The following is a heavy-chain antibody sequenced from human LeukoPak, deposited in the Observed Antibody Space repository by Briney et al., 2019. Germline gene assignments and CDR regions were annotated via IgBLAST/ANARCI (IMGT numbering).Heavy chain of an antibody. CDR2: ISSSSSYI. V-gene: IGHV3-21*01. D-gene: IGHD2-2*02. Sequence: PGGSLRLSCAASGFSFSYYGMNWVRQAPGKGLEWVSSISSSSSYIYYADSVKGRFTISRDNAKNSLYLQMNSLRAEDTAVYYCARDLDKDIVVVPAAIRTGTFDYWGQGTLVTVSS. J-gene: IGHJ4*02. CDR3: ARDLDKDIVVVPAAIRTGTFDY. CDR1: GFSFSYYG.